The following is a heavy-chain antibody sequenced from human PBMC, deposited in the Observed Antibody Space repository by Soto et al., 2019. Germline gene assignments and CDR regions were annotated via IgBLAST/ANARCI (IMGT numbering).Heavy chain of an antibody. Sequence: SETLSLTCTVSGGSISSYYWSWIRQHPGKGLEWIGYIYYSGSTNYNPSLKSRVTISVDTSKNQFSLKLSSVTAADTAVYYCARDRSYDFWSGYLGYYYYYGMDVWGQGTTVTVSS. CDR2: IYYSGST. CDR1: GGSISSYY. D-gene: IGHD3-3*01. CDR3: ARDRSYDFWSGYLGYYYYYGMDV. V-gene: IGHV4-59*01. J-gene: IGHJ6*02.